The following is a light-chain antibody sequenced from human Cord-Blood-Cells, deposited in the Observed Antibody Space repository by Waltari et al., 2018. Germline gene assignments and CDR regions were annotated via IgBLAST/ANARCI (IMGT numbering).Light chain of an antibody. J-gene: IGLJ2*01. V-gene: IGLV3-1*01. Sequence: SYELTQPPAVSVSPGQTASITCSGEQWGDTYACWYQQKPGHSPVLVIYQDSKRPSGIPERFSGSNAVNTATLTISGTQAMDEADYYCQAWDSSTVVFGGGTKLTVL. CDR1: QWGDTY. CDR2: QDS. CDR3: QAWDSSTVV.